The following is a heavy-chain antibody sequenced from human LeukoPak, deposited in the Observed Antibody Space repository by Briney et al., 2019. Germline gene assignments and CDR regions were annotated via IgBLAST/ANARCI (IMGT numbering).Heavy chain of an antibody. CDR3: ARETSGTYYNPLGYMDV. CDR2: IFTSGIT. V-gene: IGHV4-4*07. D-gene: IGHD3-10*01. CDR1: GGSISLYY. J-gene: IGHJ6*03. Sequence: PSETLSLTCTVSGGSISLYYWNWIRQPAGKGLEWIGRIFTSGITDYNPSLKRRVTMSVDTSKNQFSLNLSSVIAADTAIYYCARETSGTYYNPLGYMDVWGKGTTVTVSS.